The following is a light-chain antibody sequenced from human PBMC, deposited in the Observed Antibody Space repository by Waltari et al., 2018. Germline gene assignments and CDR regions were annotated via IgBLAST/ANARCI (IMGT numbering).Light chain of an antibody. V-gene: IGLV2-8*01. CDR1: TRDVGAYNS. CDR3: SSYAGNNNCV. CDR2: EVT. Sequence: QSALTQPPSASGSPGPSVTISCTGTTRDVGAYNSLSWYQQYPGTAPKLMIYEVTKRPSGVPDRFSASKSGNTASLTVSGLQAEDEADYYCSSYAGNNNCVFGTGTKVTVL. J-gene: IGLJ1*01.